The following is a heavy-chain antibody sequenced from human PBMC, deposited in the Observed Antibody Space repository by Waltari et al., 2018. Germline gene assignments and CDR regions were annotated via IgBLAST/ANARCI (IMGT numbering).Heavy chain of an antibody. Sequence: QVQLQESGPGLAKAAETLSLTCTVSGGSISSDYWSWIRQPPGKGLQGIGYIYYSGSTNYNPSLKSRVTRSVDMSKNQFSLKLSCVSAADTAVYYCARQGQGRGEARAHPGYNWFDPGGQGTLVTVSS. CDR3: ARQGQGRGEARAHPGYNWFDP. J-gene: IGHJ5*02. CDR1: GGSISSDY. CDR2: IYYSGST. D-gene: IGHD6-13*01. V-gene: IGHV4-59*08.